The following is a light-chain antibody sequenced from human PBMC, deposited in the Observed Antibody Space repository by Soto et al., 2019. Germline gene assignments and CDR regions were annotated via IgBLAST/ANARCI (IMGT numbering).Light chain of an antibody. CDR3: HHLNSYPLG. Sequence: IPLTQSPSSLSASVGDRVTITCRASQGIGRSLAWYQQKPEKAPKLLIYDVSTLQSGVPSRFSGSGSGTDFTLTISSLQSEDFATYYCHHLNSYPLGFGGGTKVEIK. CDR2: DVS. J-gene: IGKJ4*01. V-gene: IGKV1-9*01. CDR1: QGIGRS.